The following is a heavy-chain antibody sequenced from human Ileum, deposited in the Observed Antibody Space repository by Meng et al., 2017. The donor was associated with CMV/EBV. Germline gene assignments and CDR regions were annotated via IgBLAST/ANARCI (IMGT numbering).Heavy chain of an antibody. Sequence: RWQESGPGLVKTSETLSLTCYVSGGSISNYYWSWIRQPAGKGLEWIAHIYTSGTTNYNPSLKSRVTMSVDTSRNQFSLKLTSVTAADTAVYYCARNYGSGNWNFFHYWGQGTLVTVSS. J-gene: IGHJ4*02. CDR2: IYTSGTT. V-gene: IGHV4-4*07. D-gene: IGHD3-10*01. CDR3: ARNYGSGNWNFFHY. CDR1: GGSISNYY.